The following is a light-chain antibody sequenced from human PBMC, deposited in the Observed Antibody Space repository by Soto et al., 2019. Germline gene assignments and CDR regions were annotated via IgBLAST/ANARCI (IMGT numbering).Light chain of an antibody. V-gene: IGKV3-15*01. Sequence: EIKMMHSPATLFVSTGERATLSCRASQSVDSNLAWYQQKPGQAPRLLIYGASTRATGISARFSGSGSGTEFTLTISSLQSEDFGVYYCQQYNNWWTFGQGTKVDIK. CDR1: QSVDSN. J-gene: IGKJ1*01. CDR3: QQYNNWWT. CDR2: GAS.